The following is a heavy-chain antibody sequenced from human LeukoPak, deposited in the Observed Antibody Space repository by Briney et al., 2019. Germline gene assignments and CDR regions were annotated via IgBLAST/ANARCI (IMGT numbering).Heavy chain of an antibody. J-gene: IGHJ4*02. V-gene: IGHV4-39*07. CDR1: GGSISSSSYY. CDR3: AREARIATMVVTKYYFDY. Sequence: PSETLSLTCTVSGGSISSSSYYWGWIRQPPGKGLEWIGSIYYSGSTYYNPSLKSRVTISVDTSKNQFSLKLSSVTAADTAVYYCAREARIATMVVTKYYFDYWGQGTLVTVSS. D-gene: IGHD4-23*01. CDR2: IYYSGST.